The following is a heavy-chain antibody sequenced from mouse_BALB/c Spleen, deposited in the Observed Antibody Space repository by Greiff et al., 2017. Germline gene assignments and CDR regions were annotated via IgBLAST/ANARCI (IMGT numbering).Heavy chain of an antibody. CDR1: GYSITSGYY. CDR3: ARSPYDLSSLYYFDY. V-gene: IGHV3-6*02. CDR2: ISYDGSN. J-gene: IGHJ2*01. Sequence: EVQLQQSGPGLVKPSQSLSLTCSVTGYSITSGYYWNWIRQFPGNKLEWMGYISYDGSNNYNPSLKNRISITRDTSKNQFFLKLNSVTTEDTATYDCARSPYDLSSLYYFDYWGQGTTLTVSS. D-gene: IGHD2-3*01.